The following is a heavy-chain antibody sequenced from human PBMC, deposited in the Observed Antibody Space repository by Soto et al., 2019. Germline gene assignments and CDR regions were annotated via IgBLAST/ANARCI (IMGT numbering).Heavy chain of an antibody. Sequence: EVNLLESGGGLVQAGGSLRLSCGVSGFTVTSNGVSWVRQAPGKGLEWVSAISPNGQGIWYADSVKGRFTISRDNAKNRIFLEMHRPGPEDTAVYFCARDPGSDFWSGVFDPWGQGTVVSVSS. CDR2: ISPNGQGI. CDR1: GFTVTSNG. CDR3: ARDPGSDFWSGVFDP. D-gene: IGHD3-3*01. J-gene: IGHJ5*02. V-gene: IGHV3-23*01.